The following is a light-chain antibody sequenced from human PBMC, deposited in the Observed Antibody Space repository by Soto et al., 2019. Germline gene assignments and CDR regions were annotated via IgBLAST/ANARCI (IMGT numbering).Light chain of an antibody. CDR3: SSYTTSSTLV. CDR1: SSDIGAYNF. Sequence: QSALTQPASVAGSPGQSITISCTGTSSDIGAYNFVSWFQQLPGKAPKPIISDVSNRPSGVSNRFSGSKSGNTASLTISGLQADDEADYYCSSYTTSSTLVFGGGTKLTVL. CDR2: DVS. J-gene: IGLJ2*01. V-gene: IGLV2-14*03.